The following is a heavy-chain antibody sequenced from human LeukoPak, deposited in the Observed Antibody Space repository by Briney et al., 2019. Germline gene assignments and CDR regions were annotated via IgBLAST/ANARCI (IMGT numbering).Heavy chain of an antibody. CDR1: GFRFSDFT. CDR3: GKEGGA. CDR2: IGGRGGST. Sequence: PGGSLRLSCAASGFRFSDFTMTWVRQAPGKGPEWVSAIGGRGGSTYYADSVGGRFTISRDNSKDMVYLQMNSLKVEDTATYYCGKEGGAWGQGTKVTASS. V-gene: IGHV3-23*01. D-gene: IGHD3-16*01. J-gene: IGHJ5*02.